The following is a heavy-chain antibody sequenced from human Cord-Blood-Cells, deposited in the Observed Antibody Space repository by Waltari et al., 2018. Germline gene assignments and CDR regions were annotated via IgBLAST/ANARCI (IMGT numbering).Heavy chain of an antibody. Sequence: QVQLVQSGAEVKKPGSSVKVSCKASGGTFSSYAISWVRQAPGQGLEWRGGIIPNLGTANYAQKCEGRVTITADESTSTAYMELSSLRSEDTAVYYCARADGSYFDYWGQGTLVTVSS. CDR1: GGTFSSYA. CDR2: IIPNLGTA. V-gene: IGHV1-69*01. D-gene: IGHD1-26*01. CDR3: ARADGSYFDY. J-gene: IGHJ4*02.